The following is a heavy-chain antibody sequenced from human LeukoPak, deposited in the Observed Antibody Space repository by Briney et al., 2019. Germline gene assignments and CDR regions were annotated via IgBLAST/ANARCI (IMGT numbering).Heavy chain of an antibody. D-gene: IGHD3-22*01. CDR2: ISSTSTFI. Sequence: GGSLRLSCAASGFTFSRYSMNWVRQAPGKGLEWVASISSTSTFIYSADSVKGRFTISRDTAKNSLFLQMNSLRAEDTAIYYCAREYFDSSDYPPTYYYYYMDVWGKGTTVTVSS. CDR1: GFTFSRYS. J-gene: IGHJ6*03. V-gene: IGHV3-21*01. CDR3: AREYFDSSDYPPTYYYYYMDV.